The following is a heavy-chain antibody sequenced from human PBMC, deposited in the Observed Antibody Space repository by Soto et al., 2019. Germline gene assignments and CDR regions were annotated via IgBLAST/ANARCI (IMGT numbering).Heavy chain of an antibody. D-gene: IGHD1-26*01. J-gene: IGHJ4*02. V-gene: IGHV3-48*01. CDR1: GFSFSSYA. Sequence: PGGSLRLSCAASGFSFSSYAMTWVRQTPGKGLEWLSYISSSSSTIYYADSVKGRFTISRDNAKNSLYLQMNSLRAEDTAVYYCARDGNSFDSWGQGTLVTVSS. CDR3: ARDGNSFDS. CDR2: ISSSSSTI.